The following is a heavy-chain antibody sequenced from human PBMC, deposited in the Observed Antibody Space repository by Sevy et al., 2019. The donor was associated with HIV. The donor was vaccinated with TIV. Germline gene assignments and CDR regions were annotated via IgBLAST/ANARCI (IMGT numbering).Heavy chain of an antibody. D-gene: IGHD6-6*01. Sequence: GGSLRLSCAASGFTFSSYSMKWVRQAPGKGLEWVSSISSSSSYIYYADSVKGRFTISRDNAKNSLYLQMNSLRAEDTAVYYCARDFFSVDESSIAAPNFDYWGQGTLVTVSS. J-gene: IGHJ4*02. CDR2: ISSSSSYI. CDR3: ARDFFSVDESSIAAPNFDY. CDR1: GFTFSSYS. V-gene: IGHV3-21*01.